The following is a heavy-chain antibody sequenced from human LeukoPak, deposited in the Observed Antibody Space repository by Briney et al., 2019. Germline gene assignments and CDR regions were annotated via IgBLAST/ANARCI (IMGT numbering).Heavy chain of an antibody. J-gene: IGHJ6*03. V-gene: IGHV3-15*01. CDR2: IKSKTDGATT. CDR1: GFTFSSAW. Sequence: GGSLRLSXAASGFTFSSAWMSWVRQAPGKGLEWVGRIKSKTDGATTDYTAPVKGRFTISRDDSKNTLYLQMNSLKTEDTAVYYCTADLGTTSLQDYYYYMDVWGDRTTVTVSS. CDR3: TADLGTTSLQDYYYYMDV. D-gene: IGHD1-7*01.